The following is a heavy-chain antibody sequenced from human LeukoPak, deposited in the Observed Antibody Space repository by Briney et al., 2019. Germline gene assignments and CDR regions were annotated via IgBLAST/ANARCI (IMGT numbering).Heavy chain of an antibody. J-gene: IGHJ5*02. CDR2: INAGNGNT. D-gene: IGHD6-13*01. Sequence: GASVKVSCKASGYTFTSYAMHWVRQAPGQRLEWMGWINAGNGNTKYSQKFQGRVTITRDTSASTAYMELSSLRSEDTAVYYCARNDDYSSSPLYNWFDPWGQGTLVTVSS. V-gene: IGHV1-3*01. CDR3: ARNDDYSSSPLYNWFDP. CDR1: GYTFTSYA.